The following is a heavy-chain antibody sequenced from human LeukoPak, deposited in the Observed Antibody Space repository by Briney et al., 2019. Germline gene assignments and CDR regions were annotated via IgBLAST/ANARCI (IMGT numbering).Heavy chain of an antibody. Sequence: GGSLRLSCAASGFNFNPYTIHWVRQAPGKGLEWVSLVSWDGDTTYYADSVKGRFTISRDNSKNSLYLQMNSLRTEDTALYYCAKARGLIGGAFDIWGQGTMVTVSS. J-gene: IGHJ3*02. CDR3: AKARGLIGGAFDI. CDR2: VSWDGDTT. V-gene: IGHV3-43*01. D-gene: IGHD3-22*01. CDR1: GFNFNPYT.